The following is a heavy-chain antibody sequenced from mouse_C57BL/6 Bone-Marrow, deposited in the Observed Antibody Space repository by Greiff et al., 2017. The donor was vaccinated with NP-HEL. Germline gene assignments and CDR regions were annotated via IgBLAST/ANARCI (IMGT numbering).Heavy chain of an antibody. CDR3: AGVFDY. Sequence: QVQLQQPGAELVRPGTSVKLSCKASGYTFTSYWMHWVKQRPGQGLEWIGVIDPSDSYTNYNQKFKGKATLTVDTSSSTAYMQLSSLTSEDSAVCYCAGVFDYWGQGTTLTVSS. J-gene: IGHJ2*01. CDR1: GYTFTSYW. V-gene: IGHV1-59*01. CDR2: IDPSDSYT.